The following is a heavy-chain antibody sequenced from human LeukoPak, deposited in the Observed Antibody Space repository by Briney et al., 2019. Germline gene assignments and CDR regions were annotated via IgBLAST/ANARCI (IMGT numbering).Heavy chain of an antibody. CDR1: GGSFSGYY. D-gene: IGHD3-10*01. CDR2: INHSGST. CDR3: ARPSLPQWFGEFRP. Sequence: SETLSLTCAVYGGSFSGYYWSWIRQPPGKGLEWIGEINHSGSTNYNPSLKSRVTISVDTSKNKFSLKLSSVTAADTAVYYCARPSLPQWFGEFRPWGQGTLVTVSS. V-gene: IGHV4-34*01. J-gene: IGHJ5*02.